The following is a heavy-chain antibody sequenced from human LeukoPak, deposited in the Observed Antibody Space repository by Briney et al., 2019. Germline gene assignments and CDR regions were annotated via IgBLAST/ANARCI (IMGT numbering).Heavy chain of an antibody. CDR1: GYTFTGYY. CDR2: INPNSGGT. V-gene: IGHV1-2*06. J-gene: IGHJ4*02. CDR3: AREAIGYGYFDYNQVTPDAAY. Sequence: ASVKVSCKASGYTFTGYYMHWVRQAPGQGLEWMGRINPNSGGTNYAQKFQGRVTMTRDTSISTAYKELSRLRSDDTAVYYCAREAIGYGYFDYNQVTPDAAYWGQGTLVTVSS. D-gene: IGHD5-18*01.